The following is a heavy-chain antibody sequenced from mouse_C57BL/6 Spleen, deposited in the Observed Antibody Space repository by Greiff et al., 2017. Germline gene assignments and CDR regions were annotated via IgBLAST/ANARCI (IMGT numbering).Heavy chain of an antibody. V-gene: IGHV1-39*01. CDR1: GYSFTDYN. D-gene: IGHD2-4*01. Sequence: EVQLQQSGPELVKPGASVKLSCKASGYSFTDYNMHWVKQSNGKSLEWIGVINPNYGDTSYNQKFKGKATLTVDKSSSTAYMQLKSLSSDYSAFYCGARTYYDYDGYFEVWGTGTTVTVSS. J-gene: IGHJ1*03. CDR2: INPNYGDT. CDR3: ARTYYDYDGYFEV.